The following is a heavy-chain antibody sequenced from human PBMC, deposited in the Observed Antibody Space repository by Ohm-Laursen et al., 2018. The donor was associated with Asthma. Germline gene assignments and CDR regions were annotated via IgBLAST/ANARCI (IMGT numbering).Heavy chain of an antibody. CDR3: ARDKSYDSSGYGAFDI. Sequence: SLRLSCTASGFTFSSYAMHWVRQAPGKGLEWVAVISYDGSNKYYADSVKGRFTISRDNSKNTLYLQMNSLRAEDTAVYYCARDKSYDSSGYGAFDIWGQGTMVTVSS. CDR2: ISYDGSNK. V-gene: IGHV3-30-3*01. CDR1: GFTFSSYA. D-gene: IGHD3-22*01. J-gene: IGHJ3*02.